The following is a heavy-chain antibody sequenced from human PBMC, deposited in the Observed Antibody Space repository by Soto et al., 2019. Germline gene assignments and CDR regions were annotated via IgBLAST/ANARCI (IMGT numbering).Heavy chain of an antibody. Sequence: QVQLVQSGGEVKKPGASVNVSCKASGYTFTTQGISWVRQAPGQGLEWMGWISGYTRDTNYAQKFQGRVTMTTDTSTTTAYMQLRSLRSDDTAVYSCARVSELQGFSTHRWFDPWGQGTLVTVSS. CDR3: ARVSELQGFSTHRWFDP. CDR1: GYTFTTQG. CDR2: ISGYTRDT. J-gene: IGHJ5*02. D-gene: IGHD3-10*01. V-gene: IGHV1-18*01.